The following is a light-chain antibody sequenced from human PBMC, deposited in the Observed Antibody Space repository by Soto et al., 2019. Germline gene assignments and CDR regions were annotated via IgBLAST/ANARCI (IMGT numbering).Light chain of an antibody. CDR1: SSNIGAGYD. Sequence: QSVLTQPPSVSGAPGQRVTVSCTCSSSNIGAGYDVQWYQQLPGTAPKLLIYGDNNRPSGVPDRFSGSKSGTSASLAVTGLQAEDEADYYCQSYDTSLSCYVFGAWTKVTVL. V-gene: IGLV1-40*01. J-gene: IGLJ1*01. CDR2: GDN. CDR3: QSYDTSLSCYV.